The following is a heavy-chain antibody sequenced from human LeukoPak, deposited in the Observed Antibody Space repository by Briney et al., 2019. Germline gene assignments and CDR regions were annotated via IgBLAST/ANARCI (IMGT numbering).Heavy chain of an antibody. CDR3: ARSNYYDSSGYYYVARGHAFDI. J-gene: IGHJ3*02. V-gene: IGHV4-34*01. CDR2: INHSGST. CDR1: GGSFSGYY. Sequence: SETLSLTCAAYGGSFSGYYWSWIRQPPGKGLEWIGEINHSGSTNYNPSLKSRVTISVDTSKNQFSLKLSSVTAADTAVYYCARSNYYDSSGYYYVARGHAFDIWGQGTMVTVSS. D-gene: IGHD3-22*01.